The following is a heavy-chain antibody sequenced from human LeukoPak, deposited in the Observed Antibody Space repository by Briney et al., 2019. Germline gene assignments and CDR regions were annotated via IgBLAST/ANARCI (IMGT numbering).Heavy chain of an antibody. CDR2: IDWDDDK. Sequence: SGPTLVNPTQPLTLTCTFSGFSLSTTTMRVSWIRQPPGKALEWLARIDWDDDKFYSTSLKTRLTISKDTSKNQVVLTMTNMDPVDTATYYCARTRTTGTTIYFDYWGQGALVTVSS. J-gene: IGHJ4*02. CDR3: ARTRTTGTTIYFDY. CDR1: GFSLSTTTMR. D-gene: IGHD1-1*01. V-gene: IGHV2-70*04.